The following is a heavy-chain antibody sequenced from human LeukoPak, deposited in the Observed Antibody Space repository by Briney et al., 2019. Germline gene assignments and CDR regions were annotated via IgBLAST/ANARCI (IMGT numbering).Heavy chain of an antibody. CDR3: ARAAPGDCSGGSCYSEYNWFDP. CDR1: GYTFTSYA. D-gene: IGHD2-15*01. Sequence: ASVKVSCKASGYTFTSYAMHWVRQAPGQRLEWMGWINAGNGNTKYSQEFQGRVTITRDTSASTAYMELSSLRSEDTAVYYCARAAPGDCSGGSCYSEYNWFDPWGQGTLVTVSS. J-gene: IGHJ5*02. CDR2: INAGNGNT. V-gene: IGHV1-3*01.